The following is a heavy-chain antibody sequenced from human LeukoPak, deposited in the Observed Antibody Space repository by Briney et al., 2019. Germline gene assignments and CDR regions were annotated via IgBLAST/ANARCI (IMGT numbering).Heavy chain of an antibody. J-gene: IGHJ6*04. Sequence: GASVKVSCKASGGTFSSYAISWVRQAPGQGPEWMGGIIPIFGTANYAQKFQGRVTITADKSTSTAYMELSSLRSEDTAVYYCARDSLPRSLIYYYYGMDVWGKGTTVTVSS. CDR3: ARDSLPRSLIYYYYGMDV. CDR1: GGTFSSYA. D-gene: IGHD3-16*02. CDR2: IIPIFGTA. V-gene: IGHV1-69*06.